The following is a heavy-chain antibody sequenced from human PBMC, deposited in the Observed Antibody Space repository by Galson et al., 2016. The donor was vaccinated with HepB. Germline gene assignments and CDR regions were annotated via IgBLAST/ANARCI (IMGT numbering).Heavy chain of an antibody. CDR1: GYTFTSFT. Sequence: SVKVSCKASGYTFTSFTICCVRQTPGQGLEWLVWITDYNSNTNYAQNLQGRVTMTTDTSTSTAYLQLRSLRSDDTAVYYCARIGYDNSGYFPDFWGQGTLVTVSS. CDR3: ARIGYDNSGYFPDF. D-gene: IGHD3-22*01. CDR2: ITDYNSNT. J-gene: IGHJ4*02. V-gene: IGHV1-18*01.